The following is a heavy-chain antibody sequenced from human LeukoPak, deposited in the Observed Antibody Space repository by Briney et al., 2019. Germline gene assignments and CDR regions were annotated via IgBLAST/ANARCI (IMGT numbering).Heavy chain of an antibody. CDR2: ISSSSSYI. V-gene: IGHV3-21*01. CDR1: GFTFSSYS. D-gene: IGHD2-15*01. J-gene: IGHJ4*02. Sequence: PGGSLRLSCAASGFTFSSYSMNWVRQAPGKGLEWVSSISSSSSYIYYADSVKGRFTISRDNAKNSLYLQMSSLRAEDTAVYYCARGRGGTFKYYFDYWGQGTLVTVSS. CDR3: ARGRGGTFKYYFDY.